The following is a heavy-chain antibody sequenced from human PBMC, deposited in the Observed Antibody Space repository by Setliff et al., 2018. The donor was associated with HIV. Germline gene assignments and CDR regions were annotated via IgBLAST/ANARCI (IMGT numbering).Heavy chain of an antibody. CDR2: INPKSGVA. V-gene: IGHV1-2*06. CDR1: GYTFTDFY. J-gene: IGHJ5*02. CDR3: ARAHFLVAMTRNWFDP. D-gene: IGHD5-12*01. Sequence: EASVKVSCKASGYTFTDFYIHWVRQVPGQGLEWIGRINPKSGVADYLKKFQGRVTMTTDTSTNTAHMELIRPRFDDTAVYYCARAHFLVAMTRNWFDPWGQGTLVTVSS.